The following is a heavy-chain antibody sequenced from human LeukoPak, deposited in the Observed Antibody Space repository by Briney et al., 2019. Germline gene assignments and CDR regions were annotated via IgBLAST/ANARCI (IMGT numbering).Heavy chain of an antibody. D-gene: IGHD3-9*01. J-gene: IGHJ4*02. Sequence: PGRCRRLACATAGFSFTDYPISWDSQAPGEGMGWISQTRTTDEGAKYAYHADSVKGRVTISRDDGKNTLYLHMNSLRDDDTAVYYCATDQRYAFHYGGQEILVTVSS. V-gene: IGHV3-11*03. CDR1: GFSFTDYP. CDR2: TRTTDEGAKYA. CDR3: ATDQRYAFHY.